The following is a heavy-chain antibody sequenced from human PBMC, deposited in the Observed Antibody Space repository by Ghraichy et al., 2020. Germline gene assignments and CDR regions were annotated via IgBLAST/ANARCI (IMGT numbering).Heavy chain of an antibody. CDR2: INHSGST. CDR3: ARTRYYDYVWGPADAFDI. J-gene: IGHJ3*02. D-gene: IGHD3-16*01. V-gene: IGHV4-34*01. CDR1: GGSFSGYY. Sequence: SETLSLTCAVYGGSFSGYYWSWIRQPPGKGLEWIGEINHSGSTNYNPSLKSRVTISVDTSKNQFSLKLSSVTAADTAVYYCARTRYYDYVWGPADAFDIWGQGTMVTVSS.